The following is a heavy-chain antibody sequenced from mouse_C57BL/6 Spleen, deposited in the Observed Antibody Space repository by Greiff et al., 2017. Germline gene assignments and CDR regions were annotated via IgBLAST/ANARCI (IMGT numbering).Heavy chain of an antibody. CDR1: GYTFTSYW. Sequence: VQLQQPGAELVRPGTSVKLSCKASGYTFTSYWMHWVKQRPGQGLEWIGVIDPSDSYTNYNQKFKGKATLTVDTSSSTAYMQLSSVTSEDYAGDCCARDYAHFDYWGQGTTLTVSS. J-gene: IGHJ2*01. V-gene: IGHV1-59*01. D-gene: IGHD2-4*01. CDR3: ARDYAHFDY. CDR2: IDPSDSYT.